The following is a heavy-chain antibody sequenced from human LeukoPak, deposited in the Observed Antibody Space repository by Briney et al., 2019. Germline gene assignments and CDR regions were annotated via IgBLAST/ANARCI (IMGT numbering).Heavy chain of an antibody. CDR3: ARDVDYGGTDY. D-gene: IGHD4-23*01. J-gene: IGHJ4*02. CDR2: IYYSGST. CDR1: GGSITSHY. V-gene: IGHV4-59*11. Sequence: SETLSLTCTVSGGSITSHYWSWIRQPPGKGLEWIGYIYYSGSTNYNPSLKSRVTISVDMSKNQFSLKLSSVTAADTAVYYCARDVDYGGTDYWGQGTLVTVSS.